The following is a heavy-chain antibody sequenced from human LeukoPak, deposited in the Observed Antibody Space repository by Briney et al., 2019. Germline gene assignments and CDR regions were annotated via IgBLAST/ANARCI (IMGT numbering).Heavy chain of an antibody. D-gene: IGHD2/OR15-2a*01. CDR3: ATQAGGFNIGLFDY. CDR2: YTGST. Sequence: PSETLSLTCTVSGGSISSFYWSWLRQPPGQGLEWIGYTGSTSYNPSLKSRVTMSVDTSKNQFSLKLSSVTAADTAIYYCATQAGGFNIGLFDYWGQGTLVTVSS. J-gene: IGHJ4*02. CDR1: GGSISSFY. V-gene: IGHV4-4*09.